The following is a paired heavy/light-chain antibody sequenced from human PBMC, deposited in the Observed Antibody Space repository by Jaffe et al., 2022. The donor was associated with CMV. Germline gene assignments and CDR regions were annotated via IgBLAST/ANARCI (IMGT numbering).Light chain of an antibody. J-gene: IGLJ2*01. CDR1: SSNIGAGYE. CDR3: LSYDKNLRGTGV. V-gene: IGLV1-40*01. Sequence: QSVLTQPPSVSGAPGQKVTISCTGTSSNIGAGYEVHWYQQIPGSAPKLLIHSNTYRPSGVPDRFSGSKSGTSASLAITGLQAEDEADYYCLSYDKNLRGTGVFGGGTKLTVL. CDR2: SNT.
Heavy chain of an antibody. D-gene: IGHD3-22*01. V-gene: IGHV5-51*01. CDR1: GYSFPSHW. Sequence: EVQLEQSGAEVKKPGESLKISCQGSGYSFPSHWIGWVRQMPGKGLEWMGIINPTDSDTKYSPSFQDHVTMSVDRSINTAYLHWSRLEVSDTATYFCARRLNTTWYSRRVQYNFHYMDVWGKGTTVTVSS. J-gene: IGHJ6*03. CDR2: INPTDSDT. CDR3: ARRLNTTWYSRRVQYNFHYMDV.